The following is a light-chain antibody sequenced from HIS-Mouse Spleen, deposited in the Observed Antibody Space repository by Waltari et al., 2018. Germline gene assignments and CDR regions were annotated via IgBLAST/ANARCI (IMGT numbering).Light chain of an antibody. J-gene: IGKJ1*01. CDR1: QSVSSSY. Sequence: EIVLTQSPGTLSLSPGERATLSCRASQSVSSSYLAWYQQKPGQAPRHLIYGASSRATGIPDRCSGSGSGTDFTLTISRLEPEDFAVYYCQQYGSSPRTFGQGTKVEIK. CDR2: GAS. CDR3: QQYGSSPRT. V-gene: IGKV3-20*01.